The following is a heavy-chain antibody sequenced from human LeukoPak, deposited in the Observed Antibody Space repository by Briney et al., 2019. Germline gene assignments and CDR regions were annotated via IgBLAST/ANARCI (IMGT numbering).Heavy chain of an antibody. CDR1: GYTFTIYG. D-gene: IGHD1-26*01. CDR3: AKVGATRGDFDY. Sequence: ASVKVSCKASGYTFTIYGISWVRQAPGQGLEWMGWISAYNGNTNYAQKLQGRVTMTTDTSTSTAYMEVRSLRSDDTAVYYCAKVGATRGDFDYWGQGTLVTVSS. J-gene: IGHJ4*02. CDR2: ISAYNGNT. V-gene: IGHV1-18*01.